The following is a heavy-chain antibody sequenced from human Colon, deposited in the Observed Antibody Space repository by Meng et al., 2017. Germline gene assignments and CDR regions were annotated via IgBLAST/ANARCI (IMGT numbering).Heavy chain of an antibody. CDR2: IDLGGTP. V-gene: IGHV4-4*02. D-gene: IGHD6-19*01. Sequence: QLDLQVSGPGLVGLSGTLSLTCAVSGGSISSYNWWSWDRQPPGKGLEWIGQIDLGGTPYYNPSLESRVIMSLDKSKNQLSLRLTSVAAADTAVYYCARHGGWHFDYWGQGALVTVSS. CDR3: ARHGGWHFDY. CDR1: GGSISSYNW. J-gene: IGHJ4*02.